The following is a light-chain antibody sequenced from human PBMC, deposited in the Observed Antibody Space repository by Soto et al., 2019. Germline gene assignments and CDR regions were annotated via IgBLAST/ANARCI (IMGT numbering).Light chain of an antibody. J-gene: IGKJ1*01. CDR1: QGISSW. V-gene: IGKV1-5*01. CDR2: EAS. Sequence: DIQITQAPSTLSASLGYRVTISCLASQGISSWLAWYQQKPGKAPKLLIYEASSLESGVPSRFSGSGSGTEFTLTSSSLQPDDFATYYCQQYHRYPWTFGQGTKVDIK. CDR3: QQYHRYPWT.